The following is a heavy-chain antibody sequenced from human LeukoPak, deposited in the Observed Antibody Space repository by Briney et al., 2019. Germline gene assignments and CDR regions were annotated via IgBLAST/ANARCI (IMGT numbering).Heavy chain of an antibody. J-gene: IGHJ4*02. Sequence: ASVKVSCKASGYTFTNYAMNWVRQAPGQGLEWMGWINTNTGNPTYAQGFTGRFVFSLDTSVSTAYLQISSLKAEDTAVYYCASPSGDYGDYAIDYWGQGTLVTVSS. D-gene: IGHD4-17*01. CDR1: GYTFTNYA. CDR3: ASPSGDYGDYAIDY. CDR2: INTNTGNP. V-gene: IGHV7-4-1*02.